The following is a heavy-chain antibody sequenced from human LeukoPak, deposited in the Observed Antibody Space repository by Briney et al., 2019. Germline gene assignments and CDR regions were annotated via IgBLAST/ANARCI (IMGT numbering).Heavy chain of an antibody. CDR2: IRYDGNNK. V-gene: IGHV3-30*02. J-gene: IGHJ5*02. Sequence: PGGSLRLSCAASGFTFTTCAMHWVRQAPGKGLEWVAYIRYDGNNKNYADSVKGRFTISRDNSKDMLYLQMNSLRPEDTAVYYCTKGDDYGASARLPKFNWFDPWGLGTLVTVSS. D-gene: IGHD4-17*01. CDR1: GFTFTTCA. CDR3: TKGDDYGASARLPKFNWFDP.